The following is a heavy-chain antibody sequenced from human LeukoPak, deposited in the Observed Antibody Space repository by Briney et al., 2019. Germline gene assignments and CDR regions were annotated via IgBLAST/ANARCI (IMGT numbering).Heavy chain of an antibody. CDR3: ARGSRPARGGLALRYFDY. CDR1: GGSFSGYY. V-gene: IGHV4-34*01. D-gene: IGHD3-9*01. CDR2: INHSGST. J-gene: IGHJ4*02. Sequence: PSETLSLTCAVYGGSFSGYYWSWIRQPPGKGLEWIGEINHSGSTNYNPSLKSRVTISVDTSKNQFSLKLSSVTAADRAVYYCARGSRPARGGLALRYFDYWGQGTLVTVSS.